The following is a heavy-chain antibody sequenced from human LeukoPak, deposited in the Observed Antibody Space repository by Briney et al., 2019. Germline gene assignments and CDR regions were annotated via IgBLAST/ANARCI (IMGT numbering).Heavy chain of an antibody. V-gene: IGHV4-39*01. J-gene: IGHJ5*02. D-gene: IGHD3-22*01. Sequence: PSETLSLTCTVSGGSITISDYYWGWIRLPPGKGLEWIGTISHTGTTYYNPSLQSRVTISVDKSKNQFSLKLSSVTAADTAVYYCARQVIVVVITTGIDPWGQGTLVTVSS. CDR2: ISHTGTT. CDR1: GGSITISDYY. CDR3: ARQVIVVVITTGIDP.